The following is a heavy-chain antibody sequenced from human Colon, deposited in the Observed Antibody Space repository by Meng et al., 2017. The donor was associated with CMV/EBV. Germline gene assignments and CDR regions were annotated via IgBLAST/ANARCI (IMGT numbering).Heavy chain of an antibody. Sequence: LSLTCAVSGFTLSDHYMSWIRQAPGKGLEWISYITNTGGMYYADSVKGRFTISRDTARNLLHLQMNSLRVDDTAIYYCAAHPLKYRAFDVWGQGTVVTVSS. CDR2: ITNTGGM. CDR1: GFTLSDHY. V-gene: IGHV3-69-1*01. D-gene: IGHD1-1*01. J-gene: IGHJ3*01. CDR3: AAHPLKYRAFDV.